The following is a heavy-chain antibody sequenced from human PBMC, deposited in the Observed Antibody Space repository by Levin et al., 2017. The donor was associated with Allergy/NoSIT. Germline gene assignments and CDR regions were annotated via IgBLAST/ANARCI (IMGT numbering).Heavy chain of an antibody. J-gene: IGHJ4*02. V-gene: IGHV3-7*01. CDR3: ARLIGYYGSGSFYPPIKYYFDY. D-gene: IGHD3-10*01. Sequence: ETLSLTCAASGFTFSSYWMSWVRQAPGKGLEWVANIKQDGGEKYYVDSVKGRFTISRDNAKNSLYLQMNTLRAEDTAVYYCARLIGYYGSGSFYPPIKYYFDYWGQGTLVTVSS. CDR2: IKQDGGEK. CDR1: GFTFSSYW.